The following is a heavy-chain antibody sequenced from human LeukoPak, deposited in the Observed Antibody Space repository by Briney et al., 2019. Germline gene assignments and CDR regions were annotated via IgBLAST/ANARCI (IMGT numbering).Heavy chain of an antibody. Sequence: SETLSLTCTVSGGSISSYYWSWIRQPAGKGLEWIWRIYTSGSTNYNPSLKSRVTMSVDTSKNQFSLKLSSVTAADTAVYYCARVGYCSGGSCFFDPWGQGTLVTVSS. V-gene: IGHV4-4*07. CDR2: IYTSGST. CDR3: ARVGYCSGGSCFFDP. J-gene: IGHJ5*02. CDR1: GGSISSYY. D-gene: IGHD2-15*01.